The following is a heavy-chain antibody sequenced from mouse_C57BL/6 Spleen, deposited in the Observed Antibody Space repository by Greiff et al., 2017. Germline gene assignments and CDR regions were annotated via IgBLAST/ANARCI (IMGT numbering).Heavy chain of an antibody. CDR2: IWSGGST. V-gene: IGHV2-2*01. CDR1: GFSLTSYG. CDR3: ARKDGYYADYYAMDY. Sequence: VQLQQSGPGLVQPSQSLSITCTVSGFSLTSYGVHWVRQSPGKGLEWLGVIWSGGSTDYNAAFISRLSISKDNSKSQVFFNMNSLQADDTAIYYCARKDGYYADYYAMDYWGQGTSVTVSS. J-gene: IGHJ4*01. D-gene: IGHD2-3*01.